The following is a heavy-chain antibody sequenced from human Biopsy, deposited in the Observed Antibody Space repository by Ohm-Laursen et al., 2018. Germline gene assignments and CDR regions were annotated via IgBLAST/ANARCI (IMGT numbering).Heavy chain of an antibody. V-gene: IGHV1-2*02. Sequence: SVTVSYKPSGYTFTGYHVHCARQAPGHGLECLGLINAVTGDTSYAQKFQGRVTTTKDTSISTAYVDPSSLRSDDTAVYYCARGGYYYDSLAYYYWFDPWGQGTLVTVSS. CDR3: ARGGYYYDSLAYYYWFDP. D-gene: IGHD3-22*01. J-gene: IGHJ5*02. CDR1: GYTFTGYH. CDR2: INAVTGDT.